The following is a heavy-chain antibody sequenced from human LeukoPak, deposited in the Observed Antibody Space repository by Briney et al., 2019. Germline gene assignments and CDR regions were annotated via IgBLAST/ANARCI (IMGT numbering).Heavy chain of an antibody. Sequence: GGSLRLSCAASGFTFSSYSVNWVRQAPGKGLEWVSYISSSSSTIYYADPVKGRFTISRDNAKNSLYLQMNSLRAEDTAVYYCATLEDIVVVPAAPLHWFDPWGQGTLVTVSS. J-gene: IGHJ5*02. CDR2: ISSSSSTI. D-gene: IGHD2-2*01. V-gene: IGHV3-48*01. CDR1: GFTFSSYS. CDR3: ATLEDIVVVPAAPLHWFDP.